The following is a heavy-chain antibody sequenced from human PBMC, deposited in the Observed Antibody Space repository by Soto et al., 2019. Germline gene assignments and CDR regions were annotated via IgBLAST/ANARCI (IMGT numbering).Heavy chain of an antibody. D-gene: IGHD2-15*01. J-gene: IGHJ6*02. CDR3: ARASEDLVVVVAATLRYPHYFYGMDV. V-gene: IGHV1-69*12. Sequence: QVQLVQSGAEVKKPGSSVKVSCKASGGTFSSYAISWVRQAPGQGLEWMGGIIPIFGTANYAQKFQGRVTMTADESTSTAYMELSSLRSEDTAVYYCARASEDLVVVVAATLRYPHYFYGMDVWGQGTTVTVSS. CDR2: IIPIFGTA. CDR1: GGTFSSYA.